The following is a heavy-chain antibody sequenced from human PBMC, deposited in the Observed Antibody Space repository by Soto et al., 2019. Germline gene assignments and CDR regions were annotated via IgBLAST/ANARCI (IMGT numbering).Heavy chain of an antibody. Sequence: AGSLRLSCAASGFTFSNYAMTWVRRAPGRGLEWLSAISGNGDGTYYADSVKGRFTISRDNFKNTLYLQMNSLRAEDTAVYYCAKDDSGYADFDYWGLGTLVTVSS. V-gene: IGHV3-23*01. CDR1: GFTFSNYA. CDR3: AKDDSGYADFDY. J-gene: IGHJ4*02. D-gene: IGHD5-12*01. CDR2: ISGNGDGT.